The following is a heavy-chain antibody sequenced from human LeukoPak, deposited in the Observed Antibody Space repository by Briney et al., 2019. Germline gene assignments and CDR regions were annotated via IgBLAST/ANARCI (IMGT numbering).Heavy chain of an antibody. D-gene: IGHD3-10*01. CDR1: GVSISSSNSY. CDR3: ARDLDYYGSGRYWFDP. J-gene: IGHJ5*02. Sequence: SETLSLTCTVSGVSISSSNSYWTWIRQPPGEGLEWIGYVYYSGTTNYNPSLKSRVTISVDTSKNHFSLKLTSVTAADTAVYYCARDLDYYGSGRYWFDPWGQGTLVTVSS. CDR2: VYYSGTT. V-gene: IGHV4-61*03.